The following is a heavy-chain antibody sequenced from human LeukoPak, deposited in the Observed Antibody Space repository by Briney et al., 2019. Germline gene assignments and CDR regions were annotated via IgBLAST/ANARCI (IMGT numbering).Heavy chain of an antibody. D-gene: IGHD1-26*01. CDR1: GFTFSSYG. CDR2: IRYDGSNK. CDR3: AKDRSIVGATTFLDY. Sequence: GGSLRLSCAASGFTFSSYGMHWVRQAPGKGLEWVAFIRYDGSNKYYADSVKGRFTISRDNSKNTLYLQMNSLRAEDTAVYYCAKDRSIVGATTFLDYWGQGTLVTVSS. V-gene: IGHV3-30*02. J-gene: IGHJ4*02.